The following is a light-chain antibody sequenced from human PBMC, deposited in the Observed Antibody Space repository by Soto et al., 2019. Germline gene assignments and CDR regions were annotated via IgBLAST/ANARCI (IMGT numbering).Light chain of an antibody. Sequence: EIVLTQSPGTLSLSPGERATLSCRASQSVSSRYLAWYQQKPGQAPRPLIYATSSRATDVPDRFSGSGSGTDFTLTISRLEPEDFAVYYCQQYGNSPPWTFGQGTKVEIK. J-gene: IGKJ1*01. CDR3: QQYGNSPPWT. CDR1: QSVSSRY. CDR2: ATS. V-gene: IGKV3-20*01.